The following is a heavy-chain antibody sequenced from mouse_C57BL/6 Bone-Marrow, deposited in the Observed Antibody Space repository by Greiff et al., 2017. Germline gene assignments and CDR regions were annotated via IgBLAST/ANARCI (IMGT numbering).Heavy chain of an antibody. V-gene: IGHV1-9*01. J-gene: IGHJ2*01. CDR1: GYTFTGYW. CDR3: ARYYRMDYFYY. Sequence: QVQLQQSGAELMKPGASVKLSCKATGYTFTGYWIKWVKQRPGHGLEWIGEILPGSGSTNYNAKFKGKATFTADTSSNTAYMPLSSLTTEDSAIYDYARYYRMDYFYYWGQGTTLTVSS. CDR2: ILPGSGST. D-gene: IGHD2-1*01.